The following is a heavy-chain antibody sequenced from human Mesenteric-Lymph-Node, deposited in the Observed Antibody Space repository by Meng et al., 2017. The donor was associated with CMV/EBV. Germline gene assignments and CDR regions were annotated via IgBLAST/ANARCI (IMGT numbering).Heavy chain of an antibody. D-gene: IGHD6-13*01. Sequence: SLKISCAASGFTFDDYAMHWVRQAPGKGLEWVSGISWNSGSIGYADSVEGRFTISRDNAKNSLYLQMNSLRAEDTAVYYCARSTSSSWYYYYYYGMDVWGQGTTVTVSS. CDR1: GFTFDDYA. J-gene: IGHJ6*02. CDR2: ISWNSGSI. V-gene: IGHV3-9*01. CDR3: ARSTSSSWYYYYYYGMDV.